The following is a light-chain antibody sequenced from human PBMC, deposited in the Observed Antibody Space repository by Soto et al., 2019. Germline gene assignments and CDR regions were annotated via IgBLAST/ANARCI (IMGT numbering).Light chain of an antibody. CDR2: GAS. CDR1: QSVRSH. Sequence: ERVMTQSPATLSVALGERATLSCTASQSVRSHLAWYQQKPGQAPSLLIYGASTRATGVPARFSGSGSETEFTLTISSLQSEDFAIYFCQQYNSWPWTFGQGTKVEIK. V-gene: IGKV3-15*01. CDR3: QQYNSWPWT. J-gene: IGKJ1*01.